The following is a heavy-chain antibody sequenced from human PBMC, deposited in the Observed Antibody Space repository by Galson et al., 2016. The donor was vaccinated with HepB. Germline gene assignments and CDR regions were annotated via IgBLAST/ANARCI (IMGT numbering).Heavy chain of an antibody. CDR3: VKGGGYISGWYKGAFDY. J-gene: IGHJ4*02. CDR2: ISGNGGST. Sequence: SLRLSCAASGFTFSFYAMHWVRQAPGKGLEYVSAISGNGGSTYYAYSVKGRFTISRDNSKNTLYLQMSSLRTEDTAVYYCVKGGGYISGWYKGAFDYWGQGTLVTVSS. CDR1: GFTFSFYA. D-gene: IGHD6-19*01. V-gene: IGHV3-64D*06.